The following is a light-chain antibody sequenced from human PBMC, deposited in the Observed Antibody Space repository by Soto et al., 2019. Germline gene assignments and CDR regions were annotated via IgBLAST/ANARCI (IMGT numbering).Light chain of an antibody. CDR1: SSNIGSNT. CDR3: AAWDDSLNGDYV. V-gene: IGLV1-44*01. CDR2: SNN. J-gene: IGLJ1*01. Sequence: QSVLTQPPSASGTPGQRVTISCSGSSSNIGSNTVNWYQQLPGTAPKLLIYSNNQRPSGVPDRFSGSKSGTSASLAISGLQSEDEAYYYCAAWDDSLNGDYVFGIGTKVTVL.